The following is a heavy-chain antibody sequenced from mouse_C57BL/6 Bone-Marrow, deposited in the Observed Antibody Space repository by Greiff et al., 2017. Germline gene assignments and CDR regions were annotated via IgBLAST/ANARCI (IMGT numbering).Heavy chain of an antibody. CDR1: DYTFTNYD. CDR2: IFPGDGRT. Sequence: QVQLQQSGADLVKPGASLKLSCKASDYTFTNYDIHWVRQRPEQGLEWIGWIFPGDGRTEYNERFKGKATLTTDKSSSTAYMQLSRLTSADSAVYFCGRSPAYGSRWYLDVWGAGTTVTVSS. CDR3: GRSPAYGSRWYLDV. J-gene: IGHJ1*01. D-gene: IGHD1-1*01. V-gene: IGHV1S56*01.